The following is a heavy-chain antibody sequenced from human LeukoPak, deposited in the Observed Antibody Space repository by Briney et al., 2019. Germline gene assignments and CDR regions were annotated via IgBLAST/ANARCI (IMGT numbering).Heavy chain of an antibody. Sequence: SETLSLTCTVSGGSISSYYWSWIRQPPGKGLVWIGYIYYSGSTNYNPSLKSRVTISVDTSKNQFSLKLSSVTAADTAVYYCARGGYYYDSSGYYYRAFDIWGQGTMVTVSS. D-gene: IGHD3-22*01. CDR3: ARGGYYYDSSGYYYRAFDI. CDR1: GGSISSYY. CDR2: IYYSGST. V-gene: IGHV4-59*08. J-gene: IGHJ3*02.